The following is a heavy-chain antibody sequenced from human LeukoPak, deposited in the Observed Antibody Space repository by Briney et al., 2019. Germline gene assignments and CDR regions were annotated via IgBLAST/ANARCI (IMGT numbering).Heavy chain of an antibody. Sequence: PSETLSLTCTVSGGSINNYYWSWIRQPPGEGLEWIGNIYYSGTTSYNPSLESRVIISVDTSKNQFSLKLSSVTAADTAVYYCVRDRGNHVTDYWGQGTLVTVSS. CDR2: IYYSGTT. D-gene: IGHD1-14*01. CDR1: GGSINNYY. J-gene: IGHJ4*02. CDR3: VRDRGNHVTDY. V-gene: IGHV4-59*12.